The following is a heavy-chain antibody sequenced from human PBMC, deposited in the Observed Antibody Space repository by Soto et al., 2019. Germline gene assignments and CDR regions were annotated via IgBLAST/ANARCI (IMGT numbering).Heavy chain of an antibody. Sequence: SETLSLTCTVSGASISGFYWSWIRKSAGKGLEWIGRIYATGTTDYNPSLKSRVMMSVDTSKKQFSLKLRSVTAADTAVYFCVRDGTKTLRDWFDPWGQGISVTVSS. CDR3: VRDGTKTLRDWFDP. D-gene: IGHD1-1*01. CDR2: IYATGTT. CDR1: GASISGFY. J-gene: IGHJ5*02. V-gene: IGHV4-4*07.